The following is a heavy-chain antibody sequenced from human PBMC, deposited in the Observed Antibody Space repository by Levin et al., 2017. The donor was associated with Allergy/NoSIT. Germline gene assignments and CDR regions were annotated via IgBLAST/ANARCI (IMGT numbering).Heavy chain of an antibody. J-gene: IGHJ4*02. V-gene: IGHV3-33*01. CDR3: GRDFHRVYIDY. CDR2: IWYDGSYK. D-gene: IGHD1-14*01. Sequence: PGGSLRLSCAASGMSFSSYGMHWVRQAPGKGLEWVAIIWYDGSYKYYADSVKGRFTISRDNSKNTLYLQMNSLRAEDTAIYYCGRDFHRVYIDYWGQGTLVTVSS. CDR1: GMSFSSYG.